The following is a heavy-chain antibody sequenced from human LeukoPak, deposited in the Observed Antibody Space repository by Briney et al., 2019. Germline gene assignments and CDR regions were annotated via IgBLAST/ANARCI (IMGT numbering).Heavy chain of an antibody. Sequence: GGSLRLSCTASGFTFSSYAINWVRQAPGKGLEWVSAISGSGGSTFYADSVRGRFTISRDNSENTLYLQMNSLRTEDTALYYCAKDNRNYYIDYWGQGTLVTVSS. J-gene: IGHJ4*02. CDR1: GFTFSSYA. V-gene: IGHV3-23*01. D-gene: IGHD3-10*01. CDR2: ISGSGGST. CDR3: AKDNRNYYIDY.